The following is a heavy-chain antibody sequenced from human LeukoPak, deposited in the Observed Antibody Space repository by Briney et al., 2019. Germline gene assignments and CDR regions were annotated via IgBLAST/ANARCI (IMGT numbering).Heavy chain of an antibody. CDR3: ARDPEAVAGTRGACYYYGMDV. V-gene: IGHV3-30-3*01. D-gene: IGHD6-19*01. CDR1: GLTFSSYA. Sequence: GGSLRLSCAASGLTFSSYAMHWVRQAPGKGLEWVAVISYDGSNKYYADSVKGRFTISRDNSKNTLYLQMNSLRAEDTAVYYCARDPEAVAGTRGACYYYGMDVWGQGTTVTVSS. CDR2: ISYDGSNK. J-gene: IGHJ6*02.